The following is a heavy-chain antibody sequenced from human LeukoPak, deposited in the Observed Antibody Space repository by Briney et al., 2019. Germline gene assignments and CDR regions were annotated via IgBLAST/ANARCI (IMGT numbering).Heavy chain of an antibody. V-gene: IGHV3-74*01. CDR3: ARALRLAVDPVY. J-gene: IGHJ4*01. Sequence: GGSLRLSCAASGFTFNGYWIHWVRQAPGKGLVWVSHIDSDGSSTNYADSVKGRFTISRDNAKNTLYLQMNSLRAEDTAVYYCARALRLAVDPVYWGQGTLVTVSS. CDR1: GFTFNGYW. CDR2: IDSDGSST. D-gene: IGHD6-19*01.